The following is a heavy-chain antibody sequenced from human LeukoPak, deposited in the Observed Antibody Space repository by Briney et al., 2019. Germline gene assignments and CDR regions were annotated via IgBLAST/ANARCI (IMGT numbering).Heavy chain of an antibody. CDR2: IYYSGST. CDR3: ARQEVASVDFDI. J-gene: IGHJ3*02. V-gene: IGHV4-59*08. CDR1: GGSISSYY. D-gene: IGHD5-12*01. Sequence: SQTLSLTCTVSGGSISSYYWSWIRQPPGKGLEWIGYIYYSGSTNYNPSLKSRVTISVDTSKNQFSLKLSSVTAADTAVYYCARQEVASVDFDIWGQGTMVTVSS.